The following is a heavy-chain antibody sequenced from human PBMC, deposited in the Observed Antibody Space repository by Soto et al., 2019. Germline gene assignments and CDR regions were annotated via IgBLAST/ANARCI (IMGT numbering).Heavy chain of an antibody. CDR1: GFTFSSYA. J-gene: IGHJ4*02. V-gene: IGHV3-23*01. CDR2: ISGSGGST. CDR3: AKENGYSSSWFEFDY. Sequence: EVQLLESGGGLVQPGGSLRLSCAASGFTFSSYAMSWVRQAPGKGLVWVSAISGSGGSTYYADSVKGRFIISRDNSKNTLYLQMNSLRAEDTAVYYCAKENGYSSSWFEFDYWGQGTLVTVSS. D-gene: IGHD6-13*01.